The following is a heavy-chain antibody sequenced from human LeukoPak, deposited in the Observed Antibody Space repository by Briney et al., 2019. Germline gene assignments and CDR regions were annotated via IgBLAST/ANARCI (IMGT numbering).Heavy chain of an antibody. V-gene: IGHV3-9*01. D-gene: IGHD6-19*01. CDR2: ISWNSGSI. J-gene: IGHJ5*02. CDR1: GFTFDDYA. Sequence: SLRLSCAASGFTFDDYAMHWVRQAPGKGLEWVSGISWNSGSIGYADSVKGRFTISRDNAKNSLYLQMNSLRAEDTALYYCAKARYSSGWQTTNWFDPWGQGTLVTVSS. CDR3: AKARYSSGWQTTNWFDP.